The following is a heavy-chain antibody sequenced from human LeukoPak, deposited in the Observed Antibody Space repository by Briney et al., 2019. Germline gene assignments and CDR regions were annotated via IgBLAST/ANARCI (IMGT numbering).Heavy chain of an antibody. CDR3: ARHPPLGYCSGGSCYPRDY. D-gene: IGHD2-15*01. J-gene: IGHJ4*02. Sequence: SETLSLTCAVSGGSISSSSYYWGWIRQPPGKGLEWIATISYSGSTYYNPSLKSRVTISVDTSKNQFSLKLNSVTAAVTAIYYCARHPPLGYCSGGSCYPRDYWGQGTLVTVSS. V-gene: IGHV4-39*01. CDR2: ISYSGST. CDR1: GGSISSSSYY.